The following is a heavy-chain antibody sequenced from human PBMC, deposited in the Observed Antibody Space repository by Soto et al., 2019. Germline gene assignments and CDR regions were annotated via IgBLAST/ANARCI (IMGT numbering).Heavy chain of an antibody. D-gene: IGHD6-6*01. Sequence: ASVKVSCKASGYTFINCYIHWVRQAPGQGLEWMGVINPNGGSTVYAQKFQGRVTLTRDTSTSTVYVELSSLRSDDTAVYFCVRATAARQRDYSYHYYLHIWGKGTTVTVSS. CDR3: VRATAARQRDYSYHYYLHI. V-gene: IGHV1-46*03. CDR1: GYTFINCY. CDR2: INPNGGST. J-gene: IGHJ6*03.